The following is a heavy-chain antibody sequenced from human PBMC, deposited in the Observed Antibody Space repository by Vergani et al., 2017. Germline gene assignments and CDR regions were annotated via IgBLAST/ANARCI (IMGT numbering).Heavy chain of an antibody. V-gene: IGHV4-39*01. Sequence: QLQLQESGPGLVKPSETLSLTCTVSGGSISSSSYYWGWPRQPPGKGLEWIGSIYYSGSTYYNPSLKSRVTISVDTSKDQFSLKLSSVTAAHTAVYYCARHPVLGYLDWPGWFDSWGQGTLVTVSS. CDR1: GGSISSSSYY. J-gene: IGHJ5*01. CDR2: IYYSGST. D-gene: IGHD3-9*01. CDR3: ARHPVLGYLDWPGWFDS.